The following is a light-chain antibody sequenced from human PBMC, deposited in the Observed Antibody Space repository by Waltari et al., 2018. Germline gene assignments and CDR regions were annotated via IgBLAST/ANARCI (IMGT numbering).Light chain of an antibody. V-gene: IGKV3-20*01. Sequence: CRASQDVSRTLAWYQQKPGQAPKLLIYGASIRATGIPDRFTCSGSGTDFSLTISSLEPEDFAIYFCQHYVRLPATFGQGTKVEIK. CDR2: GAS. CDR1: QDVSRT. CDR3: QHYVRLPAT. J-gene: IGKJ1*01.